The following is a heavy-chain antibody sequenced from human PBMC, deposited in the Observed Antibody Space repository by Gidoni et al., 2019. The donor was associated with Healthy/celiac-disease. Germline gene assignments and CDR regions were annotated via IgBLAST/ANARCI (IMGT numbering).Heavy chain of an antibody. CDR3: ARGRSDYDFWSGYRTTDPLDY. J-gene: IGHJ4*02. Sequence: LEWIGEINHSGSTNYNPSLKSRVTISVDTSKNQFSLKLSSVTAADTAVYYCARGRSDYDFWSGYRTTDPLDYWGQGTLVTVSS. D-gene: IGHD3-3*01. CDR2: INHSGST. V-gene: IGHV4-34*01.